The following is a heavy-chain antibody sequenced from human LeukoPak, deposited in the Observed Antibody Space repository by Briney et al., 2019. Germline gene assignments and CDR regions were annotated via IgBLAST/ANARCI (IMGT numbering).Heavy chain of an antibody. CDR1: GGSISSSSYY. Sequence: SETLSLTCTVSGGSISSSSYYWGWIRQPPGKGLEWIGSIYHSGSTYYNPSLKSRVTISVDTSKNQFSLKLSSVTAADTAVYYCARGGYYYDSSGPPDYWGQGTLVTVSS. CDR3: ARGGYYYDSSGPPDY. D-gene: IGHD3-22*01. V-gene: IGHV4-39*07. CDR2: IYHSGST. J-gene: IGHJ4*02.